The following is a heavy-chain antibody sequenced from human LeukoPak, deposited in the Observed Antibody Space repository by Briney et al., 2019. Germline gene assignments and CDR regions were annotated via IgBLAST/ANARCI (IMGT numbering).Heavy chain of an antibody. CDR1: GFTFSSYA. CDR3: AARDIAVAGREGDY. V-gene: IGHV3-23*01. Sequence: QPGGSLRLSCAASGFTFSSYAMSWVRQAPGKGLEWVSAISGSGGSTYYADSVKGRFTISRDNSKNTLYLQMNSLRAEDTAVYYCAARDIAVAGREGDYWGQGTLVTVSS. D-gene: IGHD6-19*01. CDR2: ISGSGGST. J-gene: IGHJ4*02.